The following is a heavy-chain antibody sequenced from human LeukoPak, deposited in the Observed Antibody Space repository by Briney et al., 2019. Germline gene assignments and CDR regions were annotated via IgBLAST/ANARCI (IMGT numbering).Heavy chain of an antibody. D-gene: IGHD3-22*01. CDR3: AKGEYYYDSSGYSVDY. Sequence: GGSLRLSCAASGFTFSSYGMHWVRQAPGKGLEWVAFIRYEGSNKYYADSVKGRFTISRDNSKNTLYLQMNSLRAEDTAVYYCAKGEYYYDSSGYSVDYWGQGTLVTVSS. CDR2: IRYEGSNK. J-gene: IGHJ4*02. V-gene: IGHV3-30*02. CDR1: GFTFSSYG.